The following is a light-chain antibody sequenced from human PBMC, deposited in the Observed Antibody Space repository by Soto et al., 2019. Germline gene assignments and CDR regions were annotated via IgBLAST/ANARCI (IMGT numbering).Light chain of an antibody. CDR1: QSISSW. CDR3: QQYNSYWT. V-gene: IGKV1-5*03. Sequence: DIQMTQSPSTLSASVGDRVTITCRASQSISSWLAWYQQKPGKALMLLIYKASSLESGVPSRFSGSGSGTEFTLTISSLQPDDFATYYCQQYNSYWTFGQGTKVEIK. CDR2: KAS. J-gene: IGKJ1*01.